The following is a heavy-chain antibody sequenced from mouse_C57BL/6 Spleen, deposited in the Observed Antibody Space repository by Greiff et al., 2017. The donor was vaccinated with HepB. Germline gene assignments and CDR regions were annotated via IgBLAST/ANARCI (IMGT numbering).Heavy chain of an antibody. CDR3: ARRYGSSYEGFAY. V-gene: IGHV1-75*01. CDR1: GYTFTDYY. CDR2: IFPGSGSN. J-gene: IGHJ3*01. Sequence: SGPELVKPGASVKISCKASGYTFTDYYINWVKQRPGQGLEWIGWIFPGSGSNYYKEKFKGKASLTVDKSSSTAYMLLSSLTSEDSAVYFCARRYGSSYEGFAYWGQGTLVTVSA. D-gene: IGHD1-1*01.